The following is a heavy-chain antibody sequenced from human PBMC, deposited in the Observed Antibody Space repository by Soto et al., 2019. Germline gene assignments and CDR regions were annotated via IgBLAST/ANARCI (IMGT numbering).Heavy chain of an antibody. V-gene: IGHV3-64*01. CDR1: GFTFSSYA. CDR2: ISSNGGST. Sequence: GGSLRLSCAASGFTFSSYAMHWVRQAPGKGLEYVSAISSNGGSTYYANSVKGRFTISRDNSKNTLYLQMGSLRAEDMAVYYCARDKRGSGWYYFDYWGQGTLVTVSS. CDR3: ARDKRGSGWYYFDY. J-gene: IGHJ4*02. D-gene: IGHD6-19*01.